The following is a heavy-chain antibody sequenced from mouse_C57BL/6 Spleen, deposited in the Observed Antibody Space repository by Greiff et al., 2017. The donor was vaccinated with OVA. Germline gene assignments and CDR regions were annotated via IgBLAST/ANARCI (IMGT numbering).Heavy chain of an antibody. CDR2: INPNNGGT. D-gene: IGHD2-4*01. CDR3: ARSTLYYDYDYALDY. Sequence: VQLQQSGPELVKPGASVKISCKASGYTFTDYYMNWVKQSHGKSLEWIGDINPNNGGTSYNQKFKGKATLTVDKSSSTAYMELRSLTSEDSAVYYCARSTLYYDYDYALDYWGQGTSVTVAS. J-gene: IGHJ4*01. CDR1: GYTFTDYY. V-gene: IGHV1-26*01.